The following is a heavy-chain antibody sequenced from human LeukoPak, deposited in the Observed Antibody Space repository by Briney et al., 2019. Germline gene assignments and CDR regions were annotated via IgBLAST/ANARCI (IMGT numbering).Heavy chain of an antibody. CDR2: ISAYNGNT. Sequence: GASVKVSCKASGYTFTSYGISWVRQAPGQGLEWMGWISAYNGNTNYAQKLQGRVTMTTDTSTSTAYMELRSLRSDDTAVYYCARGGWIAAAGTGGVWFDPWGQGTLVTVSS. D-gene: IGHD6-13*01. V-gene: IGHV1-18*01. CDR1: GYTFTSYG. J-gene: IGHJ5*02. CDR3: ARGGWIAAAGTGGVWFDP.